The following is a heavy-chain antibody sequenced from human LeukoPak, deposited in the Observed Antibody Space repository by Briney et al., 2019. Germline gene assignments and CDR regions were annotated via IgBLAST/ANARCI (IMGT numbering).Heavy chain of an antibody. CDR2: TYYRSKWYN. J-gene: IGHJ6*03. CDR3: ARAPIFIVVVPAVSDYYHYYMDV. D-gene: IGHD2-2*01. V-gene: IGHV6-1*01. Sequence: SQTLSLTCAISGDSVSSNSAAWNWIRQSPSRGLEWLGRTYYRSKWYNDYAVSVKSRITINPDTSKNQFSLQLNSVTPEDTAVYYCARAPIFIVVVPAVSDYYHYYMDVWGKGTTVTVSS. CDR1: GDSVSSNSAA.